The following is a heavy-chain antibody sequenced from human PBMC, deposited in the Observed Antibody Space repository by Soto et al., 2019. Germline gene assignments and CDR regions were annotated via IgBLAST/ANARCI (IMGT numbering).Heavy chain of an antibody. CDR2: IDPKNGGT. CDR1: GYSISAYY. Sequence: ASVKVSCKASGYSISAYYIHWVRQAPGQGLEWMGWIDPKNGGTVSAQKFQGRLTMTRDTSISTVYMDLSGLTSDDTALYYCGRDDYGIFPYWGQGSLVTISS. CDR3: GRDDYGIFPY. V-gene: IGHV1-2*02. J-gene: IGHJ4*02. D-gene: IGHD3-10*01.